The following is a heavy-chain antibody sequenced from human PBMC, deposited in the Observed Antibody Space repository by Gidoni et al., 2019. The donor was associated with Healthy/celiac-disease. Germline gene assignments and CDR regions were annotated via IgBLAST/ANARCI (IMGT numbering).Heavy chain of an antibody. D-gene: IGHD6-13*01. CDR3: ARDQVYSSPDHPFGDV. V-gene: IGHV3-11*01. Sequence: QVQLVGSGGGLVKPGGSLRRSCAAHRFPFRAYYMSWIRQAPGKGLEWVSYISSSGSTIYYADSVKGRCTISRDNAKNSLYLQMNSLRAEATAVYYCARDQVYSSPDHPFGDVWGQGTTVTVSS. CDR1: RFPFRAYY. CDR2: ISSSGSTI. J-gene: IGHJ6*02.